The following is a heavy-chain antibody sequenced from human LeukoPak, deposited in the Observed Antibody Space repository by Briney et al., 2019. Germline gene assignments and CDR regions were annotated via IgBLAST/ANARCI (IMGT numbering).Heavy chain of an antibody. CDR3: AREWMTYYYDSSGYSPCDY. Sequence: ASVKVSCNASGFTLTGYYIHWVRQPPGQGREWMGWINPKSGGTNYAQKFQGSVTMTRDTSISTAYMELSRLRSDDTAVYYCAREWMTYYYDSSGYSPCDYWGQGTLVTVSS. V-gene: IGHV1-2*02. CDR2: INPKSGGT. CDR1: GFTLTGYY. D-gene: IGHD3-22*01. J-gene: IGHJ4*02.